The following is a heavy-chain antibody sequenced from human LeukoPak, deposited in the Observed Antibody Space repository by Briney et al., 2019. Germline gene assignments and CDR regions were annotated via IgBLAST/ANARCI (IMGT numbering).Heavy chain of an antibody. CDR1: GFIFSSYA. CDR3: ARPLLIAAAGTRFPDY. J-gene: IGHJ4*02. CDR2: ISYDGSNK. V-gene: IGHV3-30*04. Sequence: GGSLRLSCAASGFIFSSYAMHWVRQAPGKGLEWVAVISYDGSNKYYADSVKGRFTIPRDNSKNTLYLQMNSLRAEDTAVYYCARPLLIAAAGTRFPDYWGQGTLVTVSS. D-gene: IGHD6-13*01.